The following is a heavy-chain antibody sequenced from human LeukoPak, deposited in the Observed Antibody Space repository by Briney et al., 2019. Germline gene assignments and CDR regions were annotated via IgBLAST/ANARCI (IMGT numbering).Heavy chain of an antibody. Sequence: PGGSLRLSCAASGITFTTYAMSWVRQAPGKGLEWVSAISDGGGSTYYADSVKGRFTISRDNSKNTLYLQTNSLRAEDTAVYYCAKVLSGTLTFDHWGQGTLVTVSS. CDR3: AKVLSGTLTFDH. J-gene: IGHJ4*02. CDR2: ISDGGGST. V-gene: IGHV3-23*01. D-gene: IGHD3-10*01. CDR1: GITFTTYA.